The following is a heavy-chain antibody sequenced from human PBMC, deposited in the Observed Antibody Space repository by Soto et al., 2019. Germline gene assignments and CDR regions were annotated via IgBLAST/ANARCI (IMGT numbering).Heavy chain of an antibody. CDR3: AKEQSGSYPTIDY. CDR2: INGGGGNT. J-gene: IGHJ4*02. Sequence: LRLSCAASGFTFSSYAMSWVRQAPGKGLEWVSAINGGGGNTYYADSVKGRFTISRDNSKNTLYLQMNSLRAEDTAVYYCAKEQSGSYPTIDYWGQGTLVTVSS. D-gene: IGHD1-26*01. V-gene: IGHV3-23*01. CDR1: GFTFSSYA.